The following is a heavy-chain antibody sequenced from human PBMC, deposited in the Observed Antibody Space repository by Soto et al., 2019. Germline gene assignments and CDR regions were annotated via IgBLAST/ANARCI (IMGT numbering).Heavy chain of an antibody. CDR2: ASGSGDHT. D-gene: IGHD3-10*01. J-gene: IGHJ4*02. Sequence: EVQLLESGGGLIQPGGSLRLSCAASGFTFRNYAMTWVRQAPGKGLEWVSSASGSGDHTDYADSVKGRFTISKDNTKNTLHVQMNSLRAEDTAVYYCAKELGILWFGESLDSWGQGTLVTVSS. V-gene: IGHV3-23*01. CDR1: GFTFRNYA. CDR3: AKELGILWFGESLDS.